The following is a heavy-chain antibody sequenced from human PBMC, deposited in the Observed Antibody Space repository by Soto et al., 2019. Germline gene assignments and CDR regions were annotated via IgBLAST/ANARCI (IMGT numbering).Heavy chain of an antibody. J-gene: IGHJ6*02. CDR3: ARDSGGAIVVVPAAYGMDV. CDR2: ISASNGNT. V-gene: IGHV1-18*01. Sequence: QVQLVQSGAEVKNSGASVKVSCKASGYTFTSYGFSWVRQAPGQGLEWMGWISASNGNTNYAQKLQGRVTMTTDTSTGTAYMELRSLRSDDTATYYCARDSGGAIVVVPAAYGMDVWGQGTTVTVSS. D-gene: IGHD2-2*01. CDR1: GYTFTSYG.